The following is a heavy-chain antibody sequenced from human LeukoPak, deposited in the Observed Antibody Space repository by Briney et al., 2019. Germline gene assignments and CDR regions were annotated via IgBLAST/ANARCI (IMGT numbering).Heavy chain of an antibody. Sequence: PGGSLRLSCAASGFTFSSYAMSWVRQAPGKGLEWVSAISGSGGSTYYADSVKGRFTISRDNAKNSLYLQMNSLRAEDTAVYYCARGEYYYDSSGTNWFDPWGQGTLVTVSS. CDR3: ARGEYYYDSSGTNWFDP. D-gene: IGHD3-22*01. J-gene: IGHJ5*02. CDR1: GFTFSSYA. V-gene: IGHV3-23*01. CDR2: ISGSGGST.